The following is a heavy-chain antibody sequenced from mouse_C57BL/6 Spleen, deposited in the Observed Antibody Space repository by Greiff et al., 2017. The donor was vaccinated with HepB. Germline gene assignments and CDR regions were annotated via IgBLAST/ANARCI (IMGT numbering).Heavy chain of an antibody. CDR1: GYAFSSSW. CDR3: ARGPPFAD. J-gene: IGHJ3*01. V-gene: IGHV1-82*01. Sequence: QVQLKESGPELVKPGASVKISCKASGYAFSSSWMNWVKQRPGKGLEWIGRIYPGDGDTNYNGKFKGKATLTADKSSSTAYMQLSSLTSEDSAVYFCARGPPFADWGQGTLVTVSA. CDR2: IYPGDGDT. D-gene: IGHD3-3*01.